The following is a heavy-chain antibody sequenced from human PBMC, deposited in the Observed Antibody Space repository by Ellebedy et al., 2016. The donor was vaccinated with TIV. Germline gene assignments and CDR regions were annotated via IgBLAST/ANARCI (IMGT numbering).Heavy chain of an antibody. CDR2: ISSSSSYI. Sequence: GGSLRLSXAASGFTFSSYSMNWVRQAPGKGLEWVSSISSSSSYIYYADSVKGRFTISRDNSKNTLYLQMNSLRAEDTAVYYCARDINGYNDYWGQGTLVTVSS. J-gene: IGHJ4*02. D-gene: IGHD5-24*01. V-gene: IGHV3-21*01. CDR3: ARDINGYNDY. CDR1: GFTFSSYS.